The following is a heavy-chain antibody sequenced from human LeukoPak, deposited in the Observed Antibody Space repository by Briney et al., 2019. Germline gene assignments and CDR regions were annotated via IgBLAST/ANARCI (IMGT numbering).Heavy chain of an antibody. CDR3: ARREGFYDSDGYFEGDGFDI. D-gene: IGHD3-22*01. J-gene: IGHJ3*02. CDR2: INSSSSYT. V-gene: IGHV3-21*01. Sequence: GATPRLSCAASGFTFTTFRTEWVRRAPGEGLEWVSSINSSSSYTYYTDSVKGRFTISGDNAKNTLYLEMNSLRAEDTAVYYCARREGFYDSDGYFEGDGFDIWGQGTMVTVSS. CDR1: GFTFTTFR.